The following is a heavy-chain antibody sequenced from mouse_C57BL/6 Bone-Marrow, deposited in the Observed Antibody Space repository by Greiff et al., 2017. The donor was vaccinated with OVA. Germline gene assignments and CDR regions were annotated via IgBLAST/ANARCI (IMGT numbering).Heavy chain of an antibody. CDR1: GYTFTNYW. CDR3: ARWGGNYIFAY. J-gene: IGHJ3*01. Sequence: QVQLQQSGAELVRPGTSVKMSCKASGYTFTNYWIGWAKQRPGHGLEWLGDIYPGGGYTNYNEKFKGKATLTADKSSSTAYMQFSSLTSEDSAIYYCARWGGNYIFAYWGQGTLVTVSA. CDR2: IYPGGGYT. V-gene: IGHV1-63*01. D-gene: IGHD2-1*01.